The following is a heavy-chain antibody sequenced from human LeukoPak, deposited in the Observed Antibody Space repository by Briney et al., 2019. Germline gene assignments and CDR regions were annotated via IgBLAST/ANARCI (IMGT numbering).Heavy chain of an antibody. CDR2: NDWDDDK. V-gene: IGHV2-5*02. D-gene: IGHD4-23*01. CDR3: AHNPSYGGNSRDAFDI. Sequence: SGPTLVNPTQTLTLTFTFSGFAPGTSGGGGGWIRQPPEKALEWLSLNDWDDDKRYSPSLKSRRTITEDTTKKQGSLTMTNMDPVDTATYYCAHNPSYGGNSRDAFDIWGQGTMVTVSS. CDR1: GFAPGTSGGG. J-gene: IGHJ3*02.